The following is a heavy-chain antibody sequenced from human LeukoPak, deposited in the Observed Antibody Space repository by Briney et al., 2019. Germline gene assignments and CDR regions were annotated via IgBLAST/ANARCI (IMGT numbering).Heavy chain of an antibody. CDR3: ARDRRSSGYDFGELDY. V-gene: IGHV1-2*02. J-gene: IGHJ4*02. D-gene: IGHD5-12*01. Sequence: GASVKVSCKAAGYTFTCYYMHWVRQAPGQGLERMGWINPNSGGTNYAQKLQGRVTMTTDTSTSTAYMELRSLRSDDTAVYYCARDRRSSGYDFGELDYWGQGTLVTVSS. CDR1: GYTFTCYY. CDR2: INPNSGGT.